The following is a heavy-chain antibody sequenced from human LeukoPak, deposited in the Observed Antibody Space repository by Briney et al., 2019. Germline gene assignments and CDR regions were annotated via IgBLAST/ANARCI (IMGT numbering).Heavy chain of an antibody. V-gene: IGHV4-31*03. Sequence: SQTLSLTCTVSGGSISSGGYYWSWIRQHPGKGLEWIGYIYYSGSTYYNPSLKSRVTISVDTSKNQFSLKLSSVTAADTAVYYCARGSVVVVITPHHDAFDIWGQGTMVTVSS. CDR2: IYYSGST. J-gene: IGHJ3*02. CDR3: ARGSVVVVITPHHDAFDI. CDR1: GGSISSGGYY. D-gene: IGHD3-22*01.